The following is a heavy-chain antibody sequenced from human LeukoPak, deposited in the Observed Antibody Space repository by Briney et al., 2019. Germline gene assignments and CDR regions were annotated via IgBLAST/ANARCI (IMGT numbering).Heavy chain of an antibody. CDR3: ARGGYYAFDI. D-gene: IGHD3-22*01. V-gene: IGHV4-30-2*01. J-gene: IGHJ3*02. Sequence: SETLSLTCAVSGGSISSCGYSWRWIRQPPGKGLEWIGYIYHSGSTYYNPSLKSRVTISVDRSKNQFSLKLSSVTAADTAVYYCARGGYYAFDIWGQGTMVTVSS. CDR1: GGSISSCGYS. CDR2: IYHSGST.